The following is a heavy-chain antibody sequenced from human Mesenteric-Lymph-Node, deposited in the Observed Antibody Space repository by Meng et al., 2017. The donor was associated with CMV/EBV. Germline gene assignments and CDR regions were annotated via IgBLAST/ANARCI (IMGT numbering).Heavy chain of an antibody. Sequence: GESLKISCAASGFTLNNAWMSWVRQAPGKGLEWVGRIKSNADGGTTDYAAPVKGSFSVSRDDSKNTVYVQMDSLKTEDTAIDYCTTDRKIESHPDYYYDVDDWGQGTTVTVSS. CDR3: TTDRKIESHPDYYYDVDD. CDR1: GFTLNNAW. V-gene: IGHV3-15*01. CDR2: IKSNADGGTT. D-gene: IGHD1-14*01. J-gene: IGHJ6*02.